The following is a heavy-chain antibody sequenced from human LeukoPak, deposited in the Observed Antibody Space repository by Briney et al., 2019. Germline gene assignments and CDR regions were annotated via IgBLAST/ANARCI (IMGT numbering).Heavy chain of an antibody. J-gene: IGHJ6*03. CDR1: GYTFTSYD. CDR3: ARGLRYFDWLRHYYYYMDV. Sequence: ASVKVSCKASGYTFTSYDINWVRQATGQGLEWMGWMNPNSGNTGYAQKFQGRVTMTRNTSISTAYMELSSLRSEDTAVYYCARGLRYFDWLRHYYYYMDVWGKGTTVTVSS. D-gene: IGHD3-9*01. CDR2: MNPNSGNT. V-gene: IGHV1-8*01.